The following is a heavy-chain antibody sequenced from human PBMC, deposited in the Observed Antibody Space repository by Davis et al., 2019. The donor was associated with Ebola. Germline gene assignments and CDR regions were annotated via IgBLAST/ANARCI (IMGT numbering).Heavy chain of an antibody. CDR3: ARIYFYYYGMDV. J-gene: IGHJ6*02. Sequence: GGSLRLSCAASGFTFSSYGMHWVHQAPGKGLEWVAVIWYDGSNKYYADSVKGRFTISRDNSKNTLYLQMNSLRAEDTAVYYCARIYFYYYGMDVWGQGTTVTVSS. V-gene: IGHV3-33*01. CDR2: IWYDGSNK. CDR1: GFTFSSYG.